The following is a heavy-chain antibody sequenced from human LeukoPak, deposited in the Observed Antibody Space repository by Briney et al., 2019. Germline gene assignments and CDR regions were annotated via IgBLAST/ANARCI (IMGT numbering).Heavy chain of an antibody. J-gene: IGHJ4*02. CDR3: ARQWGDCSSTSCYSAY. CDR2: IYPGDSDT. CDR1: GYSFTDYW. D-gene: IGHD2-2*01. Sequence: GEPLKISCKGSGYSFTDYWIAWVRQMPGKGLEWMGIIYPGDSDTRYSPSFQGQVTISADKSISTAYLQWSSLKASDTAIYYCARQWGDCSSTSCYSAYWGQGTLVTVSS. V-gene: IGHV5-51*01.